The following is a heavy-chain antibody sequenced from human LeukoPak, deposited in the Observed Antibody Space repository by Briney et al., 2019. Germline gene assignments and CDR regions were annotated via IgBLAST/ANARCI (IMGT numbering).Heavy chain of an antibody. D-gene: IGHD3-16*01. J-gene: IGHJ2*01. CDR1: GGSTSSDY. CDR3: ARLKLGAYFDL. V-gene: IGHV4-59*08. Sequence: SETLSLTCTVSGGSTSSDYWSWIRQSPGKGLEWVGYVYNSGDTGKNPSLKSRVTILLDTSRNQCSLKLTSVSAADTAVYYCARLKLGAYFDLWGRGTLVTVSS. CDR2: VYNSGDT.